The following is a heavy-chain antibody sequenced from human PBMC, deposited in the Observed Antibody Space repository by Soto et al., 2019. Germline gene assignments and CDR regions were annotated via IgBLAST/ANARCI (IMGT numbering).Heavy chain of an antibody. J-gene: IGHJ6*03. CDR2: ISPILGIA. V-gene: IGHV1-69*02. CDR3: ARIPMVLPGSKYYYRDV. Sequence: QFQLVQSGAAVKNPGSSVKASCKAPGGTFSSYTISWVRQAPGQGLEWRGRISPILGIANYAQKFQGRVTITADKSTSTAYMELSSLRSEDTAVYYWARIPMVLPGSKYYYRDVWGKGTTVTVSS. CDR1: GGTFSSYT. D-gene: IGHD3-10*01.